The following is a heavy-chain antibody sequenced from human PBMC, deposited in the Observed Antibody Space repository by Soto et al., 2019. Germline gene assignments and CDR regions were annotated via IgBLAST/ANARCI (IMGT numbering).Heavy chain of an antibody. CDR3: ARKFRDFYSHYHYYGMAV. CDR1: GYTFTNYD. J-gene: IGHJ6*01. D-gene: IGHD1-26*01. V-gene: IGHV1-8*01. CDR2: MSPKSGSR. Sequence: ASVKVSCKASGYTFTNYDINWVRQATGQGLEWMGWMSPKSGSRGNAQKFQGRVTMTTDSSISTAYMELSGLRSEDTAVYFCARKFRDFYSHYHYYGMAVWAQGPTVPVSS.